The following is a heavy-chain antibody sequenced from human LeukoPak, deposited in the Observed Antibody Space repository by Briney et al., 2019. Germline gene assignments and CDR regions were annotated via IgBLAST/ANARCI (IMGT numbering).Heavy chain of an antibody. Sequence: PGGSLRLSCAASGFTFSSYEMNWVRQAPGKGLEWVSYISSSGSTIYYADSVKGRFTISRDNAKNSLYLQMNSLRTEDTAVYYCARGGGLCSVGSCLYFDYWGQGTLVTVSS. D-gene: IGHD2-15*01. J-gene: IGHJ4*02. CDR2: ISSSGSTI. CDR3: ARGGGLCSVGSCLYFDY. V-gene: IGHV3-48*03. CDR1: GFTFSSYE.